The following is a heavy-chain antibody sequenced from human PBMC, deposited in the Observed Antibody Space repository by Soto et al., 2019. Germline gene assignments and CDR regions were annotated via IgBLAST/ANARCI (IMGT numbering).Heavy chain of an antibody. Sequence: EVQLLESGGGLVQPGGSLRLSCAGSGFTFSIFAMTWVRQAPGKGLEWVSAISHSGGSRHYADSVKGRFTISRDNSGNTLYLQMDSLRVEDTARYYCAKAARIEDAGPLEYWGRGSQVTVSS. CDR1: GFTFSIFA. D-gene: IGHD6-13*01. J-gene: IGHJ4*02. CDR3: AKAARIEDAGPLEY. CDR2: ISHSGGSR. V-gene: IGHV3-23*01.